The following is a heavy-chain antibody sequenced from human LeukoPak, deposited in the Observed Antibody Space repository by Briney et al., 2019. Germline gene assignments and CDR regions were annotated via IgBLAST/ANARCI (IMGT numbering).Heavy chain of an antibody. CDR1: GGSISSYY. Sequence: PSETLSLTCTVSGGSISSYYWSWIRQPPGKGLEWIGYIYYSGSTNYNPSLKSRVTISVDTSKNQFSLKLSSVTAADTAVYYCARVGGAAAGDYWGQGTLVTVSS. CDR3: ARVGGAAAGDY. V-gene: IGHV4-59*01. CDR2: IYYSGST. D-gene: IGHD6-13*01. J-gene: IGHJ4*02.